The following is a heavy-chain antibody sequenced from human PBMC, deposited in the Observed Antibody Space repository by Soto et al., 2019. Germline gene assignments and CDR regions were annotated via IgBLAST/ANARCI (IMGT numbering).Heavy chain of an antibody. Sequence: ASVKVSCKASGYTYTSYGISWVRQAPGQGLEWMGWISAYNGNTDYAQKVQGRVTMTTDTSTSTAYMDLRNLRSDDTAVYYCARDRFYHDSSYHYYGMDVWGQGTTVTVSS. CDR2: ISAYNGNT. V-gene: IGHV1-18*04. J-gene: IGHJ6*02. CDR3: ARDRFYHDSSYHYYGMDV. D-gene: IGHD3-22*01. CDR1: GYTYTSYG.